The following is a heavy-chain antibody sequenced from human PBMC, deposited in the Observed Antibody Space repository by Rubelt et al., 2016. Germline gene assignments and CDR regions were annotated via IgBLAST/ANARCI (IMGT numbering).Heavy chain of an antibody. CDR1: GYTFTSYG. CDR2: IRAYNGHT. V-gene: IGHV1-18*01. CDR3: ARVISGVEYSSSWHFDY. Sequence: QVQLVQSGAEVKKPGASVKVSCKASGYTFTSYGISWVRQAPGQGLEWMGWIRAYNGHTHYAQKLQGRVTMTTDTSTSTAYMELRSLRSDDTAVYYCARVISGVEYSSSWHFDYWGQGTLVTVSS. D-gene: IGHD6-13*01. J-gene: IGHJ4*02.